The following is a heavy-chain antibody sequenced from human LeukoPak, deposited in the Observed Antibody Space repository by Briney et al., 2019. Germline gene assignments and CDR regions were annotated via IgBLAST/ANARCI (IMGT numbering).Heavy chain of an antibody. Sequence: GGSLRLSCAASGFTFSSYSMNWVRQAPGKGLEWVSYISSSSSTIYYADSVKGRFTISRDNAKNSLYLQMNSLRAEDTAVYYCARNDYGDYGAFDIWGQGTMVTVSS. CDR1: GFTFSSYS. J-gene: IGHJ3*02. V-gene: IGHV3-48*01. D-gene: IGHD4-17*01. CDR2: ISSSSSTI. CDR3: ARNDYGDYGAFDI.